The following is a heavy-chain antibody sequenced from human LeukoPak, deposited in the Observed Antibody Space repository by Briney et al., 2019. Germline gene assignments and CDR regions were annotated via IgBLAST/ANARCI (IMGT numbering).Heavy chain of an antibody. V-gene: IGHV4-4*07. Sequence: KTSETLSLTCTVSGGSISSYYWSWIRQPAGKGLEWIGRIYTSGSTNYNPSLKSRVTMSVDTSKNQFSLKLSPVTAADTAVYYCAREGQTGTYYYYYYMDVWGKGTTVTVSS. CDR2: IYTSGST. D-gene: IGHD1-1*01. CDR3: AREGQTGTYYYYYYMDV. J-gene: IGHJ6*03. CDR1: GGSISSYY.